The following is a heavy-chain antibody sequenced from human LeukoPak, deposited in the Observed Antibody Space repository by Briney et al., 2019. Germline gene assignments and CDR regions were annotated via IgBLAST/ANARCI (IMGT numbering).Heavy chain of an antibody. CDR1: GFTFSDYY. CDR3: ARVARGYFDWLSPLDY. D-gene: IGHD3-9*01. V-gene: IGHV3-11*01. J-gene: IGHJ4*02. CDR2: ISSSGSTI. Sequence: GSLRLSCAASGFTFSDYYMSWIRQAPGKGLEWVSYISSSGSTIYYADSVKGRFTISRDNAKNSLYLQMNSLRAEDTAVYYCARVARGYFDWLSPLDYWGQGTLVTVSS.